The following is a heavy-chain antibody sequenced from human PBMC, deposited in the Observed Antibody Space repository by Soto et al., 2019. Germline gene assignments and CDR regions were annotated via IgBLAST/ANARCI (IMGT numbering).Heavy chain of an antibody. CDR3: AREGYCSSGSCALYSHDFFGMDV. CDR2: ISTYNDNT. J-gene: IGHJ6*02. CDR1: GYTFARYG. D-gene: IGHD2-15*01. Sequence: GASVKVSCKTSGYTFARYGISWVRQVPGQGLEWVGWISTYNDNTKYAQKLKGRVTMSTDTSTDTVYMELRSLTSDDTAVYYCAREGYCSSGSCALYSHDFFGMDVWGQGTTVTVSS. V-gene: IGHV1-18*01.